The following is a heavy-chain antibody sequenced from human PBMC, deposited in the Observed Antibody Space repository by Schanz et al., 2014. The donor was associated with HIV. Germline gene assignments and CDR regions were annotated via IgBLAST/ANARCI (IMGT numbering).Heavy chain of an antibody. CDR2: ISASGSS. CDR1: GGSISGTS. V-gene: IGHV4-4*09. CDR3: ARSYGSGNLFDY. Sequence: QLQLQESGPELVKPSEPLSLPGPVSGGSISGTSWSWIRQPPGKGLEWIGPISASGSSNYNPSLKSRVTISVDTSKNQFSLKLSSVTAADTAVYYCARSYGSGNLFDYWGQGTLVTVSS. J-gene: IGHJ4*02. D-gene: IGHD3-10*01.